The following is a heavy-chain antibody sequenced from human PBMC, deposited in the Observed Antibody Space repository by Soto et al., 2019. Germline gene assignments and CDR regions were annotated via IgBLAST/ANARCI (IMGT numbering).Heavy chain of an antibody. J-gene: IGHJ4*02. V-gene: IGHV1-8*01. CDR2: MNPNSGNT. CDR3: ATANRYGDYYDSSGYPCDY. D-gene: IGHD3-22*01. Sequence: GASVKVSCKDSGYTFTSYDINWVRQATGQGFEYLGWMNPNSGNTGYVKKFQGRVTMTRDTSMSTAYMELSSLRSEDTAVYYCATANRYGDYYDSSGYPCDYWGQGTLVTAPQ. CDR1: GYTFTSYD.